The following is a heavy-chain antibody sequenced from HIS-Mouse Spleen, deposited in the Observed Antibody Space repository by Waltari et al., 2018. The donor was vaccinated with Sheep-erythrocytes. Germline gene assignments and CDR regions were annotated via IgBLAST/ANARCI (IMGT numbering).Heavy chain of an antibody. J-gene: IGHJ3*02. CDR1: GGSFSGYY. CDR2: INHSGST. CDR3: ALSVDLAGAFDI. Sequence: QVQLQQRGAGLLKPSETLSLTCAVYGGSFSGYYWSWIRQPPGKVLEWIGEINHSGSTNYKPSLKSRVTISVDTSKNQFSLRLSSVTAADTAVYYCALSVDLAGAFDIWGQGTMVTVSS. D-gene: IGHD6-19*01. V-gene: IGHV4-34*01.